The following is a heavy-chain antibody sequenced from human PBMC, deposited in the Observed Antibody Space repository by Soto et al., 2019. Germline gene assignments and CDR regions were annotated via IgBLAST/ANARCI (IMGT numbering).Heavy chain of an antibody. J-gene: IGHJ4*02. Sequence: EVQLLESGGGLVQPGGSLRLSCAASGFTFSNYAVTWVRQAPGKGLELVSTISGSGGSTYYADSVKGLFTISRDNAKNTLYLQMNSLRAEDTAVYYCAKDQGSSWYEIDYWGQGTLVTVSS. V-gene: IGHV3-23*01. D-gene: IGHD6-13*01. CDR3: AKDQGSSWYEIDY. CDR1: GFTFSNYA. CDR2: ISGSGGST.